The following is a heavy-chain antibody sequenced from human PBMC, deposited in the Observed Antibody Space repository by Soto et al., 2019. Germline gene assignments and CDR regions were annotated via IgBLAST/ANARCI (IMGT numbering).Heavy chain of an antibody. Sequence: ASVKVSCKAPGYTFTSYAMHWVRQAPGQRLEWMGWINAGNGNTKYSQKFQGRVTITRDTSASTAYMELSGLRSEDTAVYYCARAFEAEQQLVYYYGMDVWGQGTTVTVSS. CDR2: INAGNGNT. CDR1: GYTFTSYA. J-gene: IGHJ6*02. CDR3: ARAFEAEQQLVYYYGMDV. V-gene: IGHV1-3*01. D-gene: IGHD6-13*01.